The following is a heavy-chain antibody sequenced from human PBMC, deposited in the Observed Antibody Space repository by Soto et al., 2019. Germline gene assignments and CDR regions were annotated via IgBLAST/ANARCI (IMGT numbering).Heavy chain of an antibody. Sequence: QVQLVQSGAEVKKPGSSVKVSCKASGGTFSSYAISWVRQAPGQGLEWMGGIIPIFGTANYAQKFQGRVTITADDSTSTAYMELSSLRSEDTAVYYCASSLGAAPGYGMDVWGQGTTVTVSS. CDR1: GGTFSSYA. CDR3: ASSLGAAPGYGMDV. V-gene: IGHV1-69*01. CDR2: IIPIFGTA. J-gene: IGHJ6*02. D-gene: IGHD3-16*01.